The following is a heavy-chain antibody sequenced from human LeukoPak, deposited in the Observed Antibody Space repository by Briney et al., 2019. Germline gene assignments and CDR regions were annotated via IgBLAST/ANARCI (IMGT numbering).Heavy chain of an antibody. Sequence: GGSLRLSCTASGFTISSYGMSWVRQAPGKGLEWVSAISSRADSTYYADSVKGRFTISKDISKNTLYLQMDSLRAEDTAIYYCAKDSPVFTYWGQGTLVTVSS. CDR2: ISSRADST. J-gene: IGHJ4*02. CDR1: GFTISSYG. CDR3: AKDSPVFTY. V-gene: IGHV3-23*01. D-gene: IGHD3-3*01.